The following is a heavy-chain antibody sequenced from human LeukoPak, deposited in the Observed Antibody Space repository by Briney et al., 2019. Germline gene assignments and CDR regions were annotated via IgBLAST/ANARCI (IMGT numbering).Heavy chain of an antibody. V-gene: IGHV3-7*01. J-gene: IGHJ6*02. D-gene: IGHD1-26*01. CDR1: GFTFSSYW. CDR2: IKQDGSEK. CDR3: ARGIVGATKRNYYYGMDV. Sequence: GGSLRPSCAASGFTFSSYWMSWVRQAPRKGLEWVANIKQDGSEKYYVDSVKGRFTISRDNAKNSLYLQMNSLRAEDTAVYYCARGIVGATKRNYYYGMDVWGQGTTVTVSS.